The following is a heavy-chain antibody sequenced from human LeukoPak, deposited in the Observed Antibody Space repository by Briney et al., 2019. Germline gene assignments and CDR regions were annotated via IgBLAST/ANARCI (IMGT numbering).Heavy chain of an antibody. CDR3: AREYVDIVATADDAFDI. V-gene: IGHV4-31*03. J-gene: IGHJ3*02. Sequence: TSETLSLTCTVSGGSISSGGYYWSWIRQHPGKGLEWIGYIYYSGSTYYNPSLKSRVTISVDTSKNQFSLKLSSVTAADTAVYCCAREYVDIVATADDAFDIWGQGTMVTVSS. CDR1: GGSISSGGYY. CDR2: IYYSGST. D-gene: IGHD5-12*01.